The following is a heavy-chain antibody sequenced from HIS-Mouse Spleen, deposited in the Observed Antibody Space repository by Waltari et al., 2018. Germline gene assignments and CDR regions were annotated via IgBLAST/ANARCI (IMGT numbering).Heavy chain of an antibody. V-gene: IGHV3-30*18. CDR2: ISYDGSNK. D-gene: IGHD1-26*01. Sequence: QVQLVESGGGVVQPGRSLRLPCAASGFTFSSYGMPWVRQAPGKGLEWVAVISYDGSNKYYADSVKGRFTISRDNSKNTLYLQMNSLRAEDTAVYYCAKDRGSQFDYWGQGTLVTVSS. CDR3: AKDRGSQFDY. CDR1: GFTFSSYG. J-gene: IGHJ4*02.